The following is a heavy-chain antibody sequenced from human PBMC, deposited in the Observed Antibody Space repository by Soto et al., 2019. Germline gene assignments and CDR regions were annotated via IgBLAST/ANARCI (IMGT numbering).Heavy chain of an antibody. J-gene: IGHJ5*02. V-gene: IGHV1-3*01. Sequence: ASVKVSCKASGYTFTSYAMHWVRQAPGQRLEWMGWINAGNGNTKYSQKFQGRVTMTRDTSTSTVYMELSSLRSEDTAVYYCARMSFRWTTTSDIWGQGTMVTVSSGKPLKASDTAMYYCARGGNSALNWFGPWGQGTLVTVSS. D-gene: IGHD3-10*01. CDR2: INAGNGNT. CDR3: ARMSFRWTTTSDIWGQGTMVTVSSGKPLKASDTAMYYCARGGNSALNWFGP. CDR1: GYTFTSYA.